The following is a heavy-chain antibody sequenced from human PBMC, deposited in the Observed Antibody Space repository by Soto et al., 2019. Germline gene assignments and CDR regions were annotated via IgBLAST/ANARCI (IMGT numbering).Heavy chain of an antibody. CDR1: GFTFSDHY. V-gene: IGHV3-72*01. D-gene: IGHD1-1*01. CDR2: IRNRLYGYTT. Sequence: LRLSCGASGFTFSDHYMDWVRQAPGKGLEWVGRIRNRLYGYTTVYAASVKGRFTISRDESKSSVFLQINSPRTEDTAVYYCVTSRPNNNWSGFDYWGQGTLVTVSS. CDR3: VTSRPNNNWSGFDY. J-gene: IGHJ4*02.